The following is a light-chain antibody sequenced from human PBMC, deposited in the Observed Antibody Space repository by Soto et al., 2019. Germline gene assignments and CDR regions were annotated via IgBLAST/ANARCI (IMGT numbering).Light chain of an antibody. J-gene: IGKJ5*01. CDR2: GVS. CDR1: QSVDSTF. Sequence: EIVLTQSPGSLSLSPGERATLSCRASQSVDSTFFAWYQKKPGQAPRLLMYGVSKRATGIPDRFSGSGSGTDFTLTISRLEPEDFAVYYCQQYNNWPPITFGQGTRLEIK. CDR3: QQYNNWPPIT. V-gene: IGKV3-20*01.